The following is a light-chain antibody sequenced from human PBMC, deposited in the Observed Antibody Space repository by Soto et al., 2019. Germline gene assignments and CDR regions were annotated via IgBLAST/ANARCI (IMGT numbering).Light chain of an antibody. Sequence: QSVLTQPPLASGTPGQRVTISCSGSSSNIGSNTVNWYQQLPGTAPKLLIYSNNQRPSGVPDRFSGSKSGTSASLAISGLQSEDEADYYCAVWDDSLNGVVFGGGTKLTVL. CDR1: SSNIGSNT. CDR2: SNN. CDR3: AVWDDSLNGVV. V-gene: IGLV1-44*01. J-gene: IGLJ2*01.